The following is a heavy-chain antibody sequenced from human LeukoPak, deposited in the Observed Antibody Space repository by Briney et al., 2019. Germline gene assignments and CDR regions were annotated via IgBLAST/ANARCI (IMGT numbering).Heavy chain of an antibody. CDR2: ISSDGSNK. V-gene: IGHV3-30*04. J-gene: IGHJ6*02. Sequence: GESLRLSCAASGFSFSSYAMHWVRQAHGKGRGWVAVISSDGSNKYYENSVKVRFTISRDNSKNTLYLQMNSLRAEDTAVYFCAREIVSGWYYYYYGMDVWGQGTTVTVSS. CDR3: AREIVSGWYYYYYGMDV. CDR1: GFSFSSYA. D-gene: IGHD6-19*01.